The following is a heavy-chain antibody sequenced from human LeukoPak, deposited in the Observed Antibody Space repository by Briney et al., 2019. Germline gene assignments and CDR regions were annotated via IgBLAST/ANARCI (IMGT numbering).Heavy chain of an antibody. V-gene: IGHV1-2*02. CDR2: INPNSGGT. CDR1: GYTFTGYY. D-gene: IGHD3-9*01. J-gene: IGHJ3*02. CDR3: ARDSFYYDILTGYYWGDAFDI. Sequence: ASVKVSCKASGYTFTGYYMHWVRQAPGQGLEWMGWINPNSGGTNYAQKFQGRVTMTRDTSISTAYMELSRLRSDDTAVYYCARDSFYYDILTGYYWGDAFDIWGQGTMVTVSS.